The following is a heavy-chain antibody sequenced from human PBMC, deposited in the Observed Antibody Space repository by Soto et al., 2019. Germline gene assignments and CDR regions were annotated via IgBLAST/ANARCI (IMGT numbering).Heavy chain of an antibody. CDR1: GFTFSSYA. J-gene: IGHJ4*02. Sequence: GGSLRLSCAASGFTFSSYAMSWVRQAPGKGLEWVSAISGSGGSTYFADSVKGRFTISRDNSKSTLYLQMNSLRAEDTVVYYCASRITTRAPLTDYWGQGTLVTVSS. D-gene: IGHD3-22*01. CDR3: ASRITTRAPLTDY. V-gene: IGHV3-23*01. CDR2: ISGSGGST.